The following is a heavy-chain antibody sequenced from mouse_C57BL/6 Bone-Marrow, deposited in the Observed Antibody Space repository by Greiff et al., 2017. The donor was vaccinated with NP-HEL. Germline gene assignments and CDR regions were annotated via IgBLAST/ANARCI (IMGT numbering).Heavy chain of an antibody. Sequence: EVQVVEPGAGLVKPGGSLKLSCAASGFTFSSYAMSWVSQTPGKSLEWVAYISRGGDYINYADNVKGRFTISIDNSRNTLYLQMSSLKSQDTAMYYCTRVYLLYDSYYVDYWGQGTTLTVSS. D-gene: IGHD2-1*01. CDR3: TRVYLLYDSYYVDY. CDR2: ISRGGDYI. V-gene: IGHV5-9-1*02. J-gene: IGHJ2*01. CDR1: GFTFSSYA.